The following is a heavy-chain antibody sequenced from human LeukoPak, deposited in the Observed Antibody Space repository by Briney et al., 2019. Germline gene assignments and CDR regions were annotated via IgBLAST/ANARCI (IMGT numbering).Heavy chain of an antibody. CDR2: IYSSGST. CDR1: GASIRSYY. D-gene: IGHD2-2*01. J-gene: IGHJ6*03. CDR3: ARDGLVAAADV. V-gene: IGHV4-4*07. Sequence: SETLSLTCTVSGASIRSYYWSWTRQTAGKGLEWIGRIYSSGSTSYNPSLKSRVIMSVDTTKNLFFLKLTSVTAADTAVYYCARDGLVAAADVWGKGTTVTVYS.